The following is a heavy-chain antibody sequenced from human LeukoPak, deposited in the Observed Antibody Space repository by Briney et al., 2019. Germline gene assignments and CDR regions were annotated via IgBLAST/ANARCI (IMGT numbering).Heavy chain of an antibody. CDR2: IYTSGST. Sequence: SETLSLTCTVSGYSISSGYYWSWIRQPAGKGLEWIGRIYTSGSTNYNPSLKSRVTISVDTSKNQFSLKLSSVTAADTAVYYCAGNYYGSGSYYSEDRYWGQGTLVTVSS. CDR1: GYSISSGYY. CDR3: AGNYYGSGSYYSEDRY. V-gene: IGHV4-61*02. D-gene: IGHD3-10*01. J-gene: IGHJ4*02.